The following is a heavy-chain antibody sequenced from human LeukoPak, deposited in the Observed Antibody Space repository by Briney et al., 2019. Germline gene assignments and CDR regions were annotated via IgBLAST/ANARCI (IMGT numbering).Heavy chain of an antibody. J-gene: IGHJ4*02. Sequence: PGGSLRLSCAASGFTFSSYEMNWVRQAPGKGLERVSYISSSGSTIYYADSVKGRFTISRDSAKNSLYLQMNSLRAEDTAVYYCARDSCSSTSCYKGPDYWGQGTLVTVSS. CDR3: ARDSCSSTSCYKGPDY. CDR1: GFTFSSYE. V-gene: IGHV3-48*03. D-gene: IGHD2-2*02. CDR2: ISSSGSTI.